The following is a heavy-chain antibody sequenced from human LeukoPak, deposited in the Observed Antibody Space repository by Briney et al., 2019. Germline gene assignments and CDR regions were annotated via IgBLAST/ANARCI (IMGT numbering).Heavy chain of an antibody. Sequence: PSETLPLTCTVSGRSIRSVYWNWIRQSAGKGLEWIGRIYATDLTNYNPSLKSRVTLSVDMSKNQFSLRLSSVTAADTAVYYCARGGFYCGGDCYVDYWGQGTLVTVSS. J-gene: IGHJ4*02. V-gene: IGHV4-4*07. D-gene: IGHD2-21*02. CDR1: GRSIRSVY. CDR3: ARGGFYCGGDCYVDY. CDR2: IYATDLT.